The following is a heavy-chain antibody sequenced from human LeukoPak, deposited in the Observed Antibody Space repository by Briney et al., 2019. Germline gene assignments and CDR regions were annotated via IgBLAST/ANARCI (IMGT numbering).Heavy chain of an antibody. D-gene: IGHD3-10*01. J-gene: IGHJ6*02. Sequence: GRSLRLSCAASGFTFSSYAMSWVRQAPGKGLEWVSAISGSGGSTYYADSVKGRFTISRDNSKNTLYLQMNSLRAEDTAVYYCAKSPNYYGSGYRMDVWGQGTTVTVSS. CDR3: AKSPNYYGSGYRMDV. V-gene: IGHV3-23*01. CDR2: ISGSGGST. CDR1: GFTFSSYA.